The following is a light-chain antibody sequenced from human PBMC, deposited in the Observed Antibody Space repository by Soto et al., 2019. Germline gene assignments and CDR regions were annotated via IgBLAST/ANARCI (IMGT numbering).Light chain of an antibody. CDR1: SSDVGSYNL. CDR3: CSYAGSSLNAV. Sequence: QSALTQPASVSGSPGQSITISCTGTSSDVGSYNLVSWYQQHPGKAPKLMIYEVSKRPSGVSNRFSGSKSGNTASLTISGLQAEAEADYYCCSYAGSSLNAVFGGGTQLTVL. J-gene: IGLJ7*01. CDR2: EVS. V-gene: IGLV2-23*02.